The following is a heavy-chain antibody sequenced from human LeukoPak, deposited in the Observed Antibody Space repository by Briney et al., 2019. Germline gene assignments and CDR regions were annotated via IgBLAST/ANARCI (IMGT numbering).Heavy chain of an antibody. CDR3: ARAAAATGGSLDS. CDR1: GFTFSSFS. V-gene: IGHV3-48*01. CDR2: ISSSAGTI. D-gene: IGHD6-13*01. J-gene: IGHJ4*02. Sequence: PGGSLRLSCAASGFTFSSFSMNWVRQAPGKGLEWVSYISSSAGTIYYADFVKGRFTISRDNAKNSLSLQMNSLRAEDTAVYYCARAAAATGGSLDSWGQGALVTVSS.